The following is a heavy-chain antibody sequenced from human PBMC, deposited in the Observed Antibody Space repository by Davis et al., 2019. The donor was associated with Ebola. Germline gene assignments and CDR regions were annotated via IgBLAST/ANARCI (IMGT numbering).Heavy chain of an antibody. V-gene: IGHV3-30*02. Sequence: GESLKISCAASGFTFSDYYMSWIRQAPGKGLEWVAVIWYDGSNKYYADSVKGRFTISRDNSKNTLYLQMNSLRAEDTAVYYCAKDRKWFGELYYYGMDVWGQGTTVTVSS. CDR2: IWYDGSNK. CDR3: AKDRKWFGELYYYGMDV. J-gene: IGHJ6*02. D-gene: IGHD3-10*01. CDR1: GFTFSDYY.